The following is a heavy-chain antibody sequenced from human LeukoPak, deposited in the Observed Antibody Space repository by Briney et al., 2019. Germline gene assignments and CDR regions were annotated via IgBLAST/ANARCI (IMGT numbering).Heavy chain of an antibody. CDR2: ISSGDGTM. V-gene: IGHV3-11*04. Sequence: PGGSLRLSCATSGFTLRNYYMSWIRQAPGKGLEWVSYISSGDGTMYYADSVKGRFTISRDNAKNSLYLQMNSLRAEDTAVYYCARGDWFLDYWGQGTLVTVSS. J-gene: IGHJ4*02. D-gene: IGHD3-3*01. CDR3: ARGDWFLDY. CDR1: GFTLRNYY.